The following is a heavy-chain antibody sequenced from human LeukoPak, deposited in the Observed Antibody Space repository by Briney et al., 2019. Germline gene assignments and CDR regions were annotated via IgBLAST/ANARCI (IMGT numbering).Heavy chain of an antibody. CDR2: ISAYNGNT. CDR1: GYTFTSYG. V-gene: IGHV1-18*01. CDR3: ARDRYYDGSGSPNFDY. D-gene: IGHD3-10*01. J-gene: IGHJ4*02. Sequence: GASVKPSCKASGYTFTSYGISWVRQAPGHGLEWMGWISAYNGNTNYAQKLQCRVTMTTDTSTSTAYMELRSLRSDDTAVYYCARDRYYDGSGSPNFDYWGQGTLVTVSS.